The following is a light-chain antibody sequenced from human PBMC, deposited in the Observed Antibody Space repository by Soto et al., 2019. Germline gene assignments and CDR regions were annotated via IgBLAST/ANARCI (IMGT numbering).Light chain of an antibody. V-gene: IGKV1-33*01. CDR1: QNINNY. CDR2: DAS. Sequence: DIQMTQSPSSLSASVGDRVTITCQASQNINNYLNWYQQKPGRAPKLLIYDASNLEAGVPSRFRGSGSGTDFTFTISSLQAEDVAVYYCQQSHYAPDTFGQGTKLEIK. CDR3: QQSHYAPDT. J-gene: IGKJ2*01.